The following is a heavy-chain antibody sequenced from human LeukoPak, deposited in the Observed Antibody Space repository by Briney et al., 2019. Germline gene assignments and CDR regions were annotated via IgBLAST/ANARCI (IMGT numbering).Heavy chain of an antibody. J-gene: IGHJ4*02. V-gene: IGHV3-15*07. CDR1: GFTFSDAW. CDR2: IKSRTDSGTT. Sequence: GGSLRPSCVASGFTFSDAWMNWVRQAPGKGLEWVGRIKSRTDSGTTDYAAPVKGRFTISRDDSKNTLYLQMNSLKSEDTAVYYCTTSLFWGQGTLVTVSS. CDR3: TTSLF.